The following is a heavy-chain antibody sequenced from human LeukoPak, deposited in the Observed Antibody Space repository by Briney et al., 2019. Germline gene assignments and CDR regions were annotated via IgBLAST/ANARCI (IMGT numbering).Heavy chain of an antibody. CDR2: INHSGST. D-gene: IGHD4-17*01. CDR3: AASRYDYGDYVPLVY. V-gene: IGHV4-34*01. J-gene: IGHJ4*02. Sequence: PSETLSLTCAVYGGSFSGYYWSWIRQPPGKGLEWIGEINHSGSTTYHPSHKSRVTISVDTSKNQFSLKLSSVTAADNTVYSCAASRYDYGDYVPLVYWGQGTLVTVSS. CDR1: GGSFSGYY.